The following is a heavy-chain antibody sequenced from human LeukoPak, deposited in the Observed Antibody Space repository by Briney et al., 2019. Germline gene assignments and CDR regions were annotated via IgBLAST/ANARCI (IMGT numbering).Heavy chain of an antibody. J-gene: IGHJ3*02. CDR2: ISGSGGST. CDR3: AGLELLSDAFDI. CDR1: GFTFSSYA. V-gene: IGHV3-23*01. D-gene: IGHD1-7*01. Sequence: GGSLRLSCAASGFTFSSYAMSWVRQAPGKGLEWVSAISGSGGSTYYADSVKGRFTISRDNSKNTLYLQMSSLRAEDTAVYYCAGLELLSDAFDIWGQGTMVTVSS.